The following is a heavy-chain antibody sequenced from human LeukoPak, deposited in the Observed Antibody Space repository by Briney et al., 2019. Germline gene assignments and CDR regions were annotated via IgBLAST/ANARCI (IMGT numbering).Heavy chain of an antibody. CDR1: GGSISSYY. D-gene: IGHD3-22*01. Sequence: SETLSLTCTVSGGSISSYYWSWIRQPPGKGLESIGYIYYSGSTNYNPSLKSRVTISVDTSKNQFSLKLSSVTAADTAVYYCARHYSMWLATQLDYWGPGTLVTVSS. V-gene: IGHV4-59*08. CDR2: IYYSGST. J-gene: IGHJ4*02. CDR3: ARHYSMWLATQLDY.